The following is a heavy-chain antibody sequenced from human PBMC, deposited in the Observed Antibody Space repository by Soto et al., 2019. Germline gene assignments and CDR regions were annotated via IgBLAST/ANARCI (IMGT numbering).Heavy chain of an antibody. CDR1: GGSISSGGYS. CDR2: IYHSGST. Sequence: SETLSLTCAVSGGSISSGGYSWSWIRQPPGKGLEWIGYIYHSGSTYYNPSLKSRVTMTRDTSTSTAFIELISLRSEDTAVFYCAIVFGTYYDVLTGLWGGHFDHWGQGTQVTVSS. CDR3: AIVFGTYYDVLTGLWGGHFDH. D-gene: IGHD3-9*01. V-gene: IGHV4-30-2*02. J-gene: IGHJ4*02.